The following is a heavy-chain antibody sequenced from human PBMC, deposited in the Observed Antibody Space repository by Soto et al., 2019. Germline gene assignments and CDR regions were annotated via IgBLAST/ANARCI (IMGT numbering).Heavy chain of an antibody. Sequence: SSETLSLTCAVYGGSFSGYYWTWIRQPPGTGLEWIGEINHSGSTNYNPSLKSRVTISVDTSKNQFSLKLSSVTAADTAVYYCARHSLRYFDWSYFDYWGQGTLVTVSS. D-gene: IGHD3-9*01. J-gene: IGHJ4*02. V-gene: IGHV4-34*01. CDR1: GGSFSGYY. CDR2: INHSGST. CDR3: ARHSLRYFDWSYFDY.